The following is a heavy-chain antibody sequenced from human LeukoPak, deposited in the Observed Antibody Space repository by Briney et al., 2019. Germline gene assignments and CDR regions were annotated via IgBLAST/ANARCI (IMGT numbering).Heavy chain of an antibody. CDR1: GGTFSSYA. J-gene: IGHJ4*02. CDR3: ASSVTAYYDSSGYDY. CDR2: IIPIFGTA. D-gene: IGHD3-22*01. V-gene: IGHV1-69*05. Sequence: SVKVSCKASGGTFSSYAISWVRQAPGQGLEWMGGIIPIFGTANYAQKFQGRVTITMDESTSTAYMELSSLRSEDTAVYYCASSVTAYYDSSGYDYWGQGTLVTVSS.